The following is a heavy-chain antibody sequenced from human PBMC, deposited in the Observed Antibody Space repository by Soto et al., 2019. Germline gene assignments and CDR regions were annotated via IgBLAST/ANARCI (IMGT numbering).Heavy chain of an antibody. J-gene: IGHJ4*02. Sequence: PSQTLSLTCAISGDSVSSNSAAWNWIRQSPSRGLEWLGRTYYRSKWYNDYAGSVKSRITINADKSKNQFSLQLNSVTPEDTAVSYRARDTGYTCTYIGHFDSWGQGTLVTVSS. CDR3: ARDTGYTCTYIGHFDS. CDR2: TYYRSKWYN. CDR1: GDSVSSNSAA. D-gene: IGHD1-7*01. V-gene: IGHV6-1*01.